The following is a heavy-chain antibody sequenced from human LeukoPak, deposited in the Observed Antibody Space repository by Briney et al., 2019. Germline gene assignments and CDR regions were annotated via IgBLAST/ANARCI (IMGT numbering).Heavy chain of an antibody. D-gene: IGHD5-18*01. CDR2: IRSKAYRGTT. CDR1: GFTFGDHA. J-gene: IGHJ6*02. Sequence: GALRLSCTGSGFTFGDHAMSWVRQAPGKGLEWVGFIRSKAYRGTTGYAASVKGRFTISRDDSASIAYLQMNSLRTEDTAVYYCARGPIQLWIHNAMDVWGQGTTVTVSS. V-gene: IGHV3-49*04. CDR3: ARGPIQLWIHNAMDV.